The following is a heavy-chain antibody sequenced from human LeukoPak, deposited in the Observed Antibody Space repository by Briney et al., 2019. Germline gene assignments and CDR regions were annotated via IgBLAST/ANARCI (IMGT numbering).Heavy chain of an antibody. Sequence: GGSLRLSCAASGFTFSNAWMSWVRQAPGKGVEWVGRIKSKTDGGTTDYAAPVKGRFTISRDDSKNTLYLQMNSLKTEDTAVYYCTTYYDFWSGYYNGRNYWGQGTLVTVSS. CDR2: IKSKTDGGTT. V-gene: IGHV3-15*01. J-gene: IGHJ4*02. D-gene: IGHD3-3*01. CDR3: TTYYDFWSGYYNGRNY. CDR1: GFTFSNAW.